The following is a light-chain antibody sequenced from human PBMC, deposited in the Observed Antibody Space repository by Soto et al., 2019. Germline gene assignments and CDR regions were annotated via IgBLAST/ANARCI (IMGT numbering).Light chain of an antibody. CDR2: DVS. Sequence: QAASVSGSPGQSITISCTGTSSDVGGYNYVSWYQQHPGKAPKLMIYDVSNRPSGVSNRFSGSKSGNTASLTISGLQAEDEADYYCSSYTSSRAYVFGTGTKVTVL. V-gene: IGLV2-14*01. J-gene: IGLJ1*01. CDR3: SSYTSSRAYV. CDR1: SSDVGGYNY.